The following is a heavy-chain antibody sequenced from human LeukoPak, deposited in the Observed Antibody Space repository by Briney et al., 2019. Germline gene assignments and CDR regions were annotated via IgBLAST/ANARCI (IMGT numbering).Heavy chain of an antibody. V-gene: IGHV4-34*01. Sequence: SETLSLTCAVYGGSFSGYYWSWIRQPPGKGLEWIGEINHSGSTNYNPSLKSRVTISVDASKNQFSLKLSSVTAADTAVYYCARGRGSGSYYYYYYYMDVWGKGTAVTVSS. D-gene: IGHD3-10*01. CDR1: GGSFSGYY. CDR2: INHSGST. J-gene: IGHJ6*03. CDR3: ARGRGSGSYYYYYYYMDV.